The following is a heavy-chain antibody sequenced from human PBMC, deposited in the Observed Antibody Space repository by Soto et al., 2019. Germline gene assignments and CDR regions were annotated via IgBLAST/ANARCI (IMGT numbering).Heavy chain of an antibody. CDR2: ISYDGSNK. D-gene: IGHD5-18*01. Sequence: QVQLVESGGGVVQPGRSLRLSWAASGFTFSSYAMHWVRQAPGKGLEWVAVISYDGSNKYYADSVQGRFTISRDNSKNTLYLQMNSLRAEDTAVYYGARDGYTYGLNYNWFDPWGQGTLVTVSS. CDR1: GFTFSSYA. CDR3: ARDGYTYGLNYNWFDP. V-gene: IGHV3-30-3*01. J-gene: IGHJ5*02.